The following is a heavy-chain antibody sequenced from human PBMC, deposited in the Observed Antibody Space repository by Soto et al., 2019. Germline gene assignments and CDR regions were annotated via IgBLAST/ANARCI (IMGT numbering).Heavy chain of an antibody. J-gene: IGHJ5*02. CDR3: ARGGDIVLVPPDISWFDP. CDR1: GGTFSNYA. Sequence: QVQLVQSGAEVKKPGSSVKVSCKASGGTFSNYAISWVRQAPGQGLEWMGGIIPMFGSANYAQKFQGRVTITADESTSPAYMELSSLRSEDTAVYYCARGGDIVLVPPDISWFDPWGQGTLVTVSS. D-gene: IGHD2-2*01. CDR2: IIPMFGSA. V-gene: IGHV1-69*12.